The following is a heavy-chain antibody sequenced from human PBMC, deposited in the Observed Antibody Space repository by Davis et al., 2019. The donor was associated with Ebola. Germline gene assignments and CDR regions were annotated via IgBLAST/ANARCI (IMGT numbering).Heavy chain of an antibody. CDR1: GGTFSTHA. J-gene: IGHJ4*02. CDR2: ITPIFGSA. D-gene: IGHD1-26*01. Sequence: SSVTVSRQASGGTFSTHAISWVRQAPGQRLEWTGGITPIFGSANYAQQFQGRVTISADESTSTAYMELSSLRSEDTAVYYCASTKGATHFFTHRGHIDYWGQGTLVTVSS. CDR3: ASTKGATHFFTHRGHIDY. V-gene: IGHV1-69*13.